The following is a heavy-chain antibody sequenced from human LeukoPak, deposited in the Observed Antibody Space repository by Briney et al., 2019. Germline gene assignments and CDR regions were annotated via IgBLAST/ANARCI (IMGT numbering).Heavy chain of an antibody. CDR3: ARHHRSGWFDY. Sequence: GGSLRLSCAASGFTVSSNYMSWVRQAPGKGLEWVSVIYSGGSTYYADSVKGRFTISRDNSKNTLYLQMNSLRAEDTAVYYCARHHRSGWFDYWGQGTLVTVSS. V-gene: IGHV3-53*01. D-gene: IGHD6-19*01. CDR2: IYSGGST. CDR1: GFTVSSNY. J-gene: IGHJ4*02.